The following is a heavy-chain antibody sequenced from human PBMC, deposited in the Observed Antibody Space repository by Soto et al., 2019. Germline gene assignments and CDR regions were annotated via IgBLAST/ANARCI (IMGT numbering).Heavy chain of an antibody. J-gene: IGHJ4*02. CDR3: AKPGPAYQLLNYFDY. V-gene: IGHV3-23*01. CDR1: GFTFSNYA. Sequence: GGSLRLSCAASGFTFSNYAMSWVRQAPGKGLEWVSAISGSGGSTYYADSVKGRFTISRDNSKNTLYLQMNSLRAEDTAVYYCAKPGPAYQLLNYFDYWGQGTLVTVSS. D-gene: IGHD2-2*01. CDR2: ISGSGGST.